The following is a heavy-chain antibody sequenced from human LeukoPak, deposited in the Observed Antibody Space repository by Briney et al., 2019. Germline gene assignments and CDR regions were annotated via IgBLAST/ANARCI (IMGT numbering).Heavy chain of an antibody. CDR1: GFTFSSYA. V-gene: IGHV3-23*01. D-gene: IGHD1-14*01. J-gene: IGHJ2*01. Sequence: GGSLRLSCAASGFTFSSYAMSWVRQAPGKGLEWVSAISGSGGSTYYADSVKGRFTISRDNSKNTLYLQMNSLRAEDTAVYYCARDPDRNYWYSDLWGRGTLVTVSS. CDR2: ISGSGGST. CDR3: ARDPDRNYWYSDL.